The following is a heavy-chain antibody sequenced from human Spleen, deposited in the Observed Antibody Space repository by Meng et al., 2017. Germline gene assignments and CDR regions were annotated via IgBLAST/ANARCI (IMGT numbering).Heavy chain of an antibody. V-gene: IGHV4-4*02. CDR2: IYHTGST. CDR3: TTLYGDGDSTS. J-gene: IGHJ4*02. Sequence: QVQLQESGPGLVKPSETLSLTCAVSGGSISSDTWWSWVRQPPGKGLEWIGEIYHTGSTNYNPSLKSRVTISVDKSQNQFSLRLTSVTATDTAVYYCTTLYGDGDSTSWGQGTLVTVSS. D-gene: IGHD4-17*01. CDR1: GGSISSDTW.